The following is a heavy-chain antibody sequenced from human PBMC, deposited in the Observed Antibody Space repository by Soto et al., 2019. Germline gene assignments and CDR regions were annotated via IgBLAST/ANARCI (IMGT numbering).Heavy chain of an antibody. Sequence: SSETLSLTCAVYGGSFSGYYWSWIRQPPGKGLEWIGEINHSGSTNYNPSLKSRVTISVDTSKNQFSLKLSSVTAADTAVYYCASGAVWWLPDYWGQGTLVTVSS. CDR2: INHSGST. CDR3: ASGAVWWLPDY. J-gene: IGHJ4*02. D-gene: IGHD5-12*01. CDR1: GGSFSGYY. V-gene: IGHV4-34*01.